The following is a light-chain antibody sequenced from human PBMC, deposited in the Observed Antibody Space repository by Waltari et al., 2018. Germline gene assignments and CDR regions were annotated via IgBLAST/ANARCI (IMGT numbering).Light chain of an antibody. J-gene: IGLJ1*01. CDR1: SSNIGARYN. V-gene: IGLV1-40*01. Sequence: QYVLTQPPSVSGAPGPRVTISCTGSSSNIGARYNVHWYQQLPGTAPKLLIHGNINRPSGVPDRFSGSKSGTSASLAITGLQTEDEADYYCQSYDSSLSGSRVFGTGTKVTDL. CDR3: QSYDSSLSGSRV. CDR2: GNI.